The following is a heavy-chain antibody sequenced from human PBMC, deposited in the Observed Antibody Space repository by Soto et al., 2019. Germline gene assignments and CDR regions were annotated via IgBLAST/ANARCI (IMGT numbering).Heavy chain of an antibody. CDR2: VIPIFGTP. CDR1: GGTFGSYA. CDR3: AKIRWTISLQEEDAI. Sequence: QVQLVQSGAEVKKPGSSVKVSCKSSGGTFGSYAISWVRQASGQGLEWMGGVIPIFGTPHYAQNFHGRVTITADIPTSTAYLELSSLKSADTAVYYCAKIRWTISLQEEDAIWGQGTLVTVSS. D-gene: IGHD2-15*01. V-gene: IGHV1-69*06. J-gene: IGHJ4*02.